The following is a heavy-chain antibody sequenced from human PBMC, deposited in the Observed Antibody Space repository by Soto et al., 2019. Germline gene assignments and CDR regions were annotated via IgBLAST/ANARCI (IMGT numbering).Heavy chain of an antibody. CDR1: GFTFSSYA. Sequence: GGSLRLSCAASGFTFSSYAMHWVRQAPGKGLEWVAVISYDGSNKYYADSVKGRFTISRDNAKNSLYLQMNSLRAEDTAVYYCAVLVVPAAIQAAAGTPGADYWGQGTLVTASS. D-gene: IGHD2-2*01. CDR3: AVLVVPAAIQAAAGTPGADY. CDR2: ISYDGSNK. J-gene: IGHJ4*02. V-gene: IGHV3-30-3*01.